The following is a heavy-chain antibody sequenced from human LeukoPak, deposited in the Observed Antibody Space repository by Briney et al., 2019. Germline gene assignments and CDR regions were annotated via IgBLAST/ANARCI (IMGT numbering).Heavy chain of an antibody. CDR1: GYTFTGYY. J-gene: IGHJ4*02. CDR3: ARVLDIVVVPAAPFDY. CDR2: INPNSGGT. D-gene: IGHD2-2*03. V-gene: IGHV1-2*02. Sequence: ASVKVSCKASGYTFTGYYMHWVRQAPGQGLEWMGWINPNSGGTNYAQKFQGRVTMTRDTSISTAYMELSRLRSDDTAVCYCARVLDIVVVPAAPFDYWGQGTLVTVSS.